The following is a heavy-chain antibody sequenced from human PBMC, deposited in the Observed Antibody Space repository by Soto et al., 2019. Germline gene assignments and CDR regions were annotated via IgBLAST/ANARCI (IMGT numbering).Heavy chain of an antibody. V-gene: IGHV3-23*01. CDR1: GFSFASFA. CDR2: IVGSDAKT. CDR3: AKDPLARAAAVYNDY. D-gene: IGHD6-13*01. Sequence: GGSLRLSCTTSGFSFASFALTWVRQAPGQGLEWVATIVGSDAKTHYADSVKGRFSISRDTSKNTLYLQMNSLRAEDTAVYYCAKDPLARAAAVYNDYWGQGTLVPVSS. J-gene: IGHJ4*02.